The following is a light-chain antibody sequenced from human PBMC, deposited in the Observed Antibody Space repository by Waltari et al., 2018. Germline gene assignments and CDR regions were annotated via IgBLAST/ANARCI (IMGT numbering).Light chain of an antibody. V-gene: IGKV3-11*01. Sequence: EIVLTQSPATLSLSPGERATLSCRPSQSAHSYLAWYQLKPGQAPSLPIYDASNRATGTPARFSGGGPGTDVTLTYSNLEPKDFAVYFCQRRSNWTPITYGQGTRLEI. CDR3: QRRSNWTPIT. CDR2: DAS. CDR1: QSAHSY. J-gene: IGKJ5*01.